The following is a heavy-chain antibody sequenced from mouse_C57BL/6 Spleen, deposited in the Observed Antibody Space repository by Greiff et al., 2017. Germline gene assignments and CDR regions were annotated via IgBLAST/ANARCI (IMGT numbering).Heavy chain of an antibody. V-gene: IGHV1-47*01. Sequence: VMLVESGAELVKPGASVKMSCKASGYTFTTYPIEWMKQNHGKSLEWIGNFHPYNDDTKYNEKFKGKATLTVEKSSSTVYLELSRLTSDDSAVYYCARGGLLRGDYFDYWGQGTTLTVSS. J-gene: IGHJ2*01. CDR3: ARGGLLRGDYFDY. CDR2: FHPYNDDT. CDR1: GYTFTTYP. D-gene: IGHD1-1*01.